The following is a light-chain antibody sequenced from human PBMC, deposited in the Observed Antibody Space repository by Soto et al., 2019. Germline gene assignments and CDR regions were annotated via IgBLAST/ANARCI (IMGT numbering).Light chain of an antibody. Sequence: QSALTQPRSVSGSPGQSVTVSCTGTSSDVGGYNYVTWYQQRPGRAPKLMISDVNKRPSGVPDRFSGSKSGNTASLTISGLQAEDEADYYCCSFAGRVFVFGTGTKVTVL. CDR3: CSFAGRVFV. V-gene: IGLV2-11*01. CDR2: DVN. J-gene: IGLJ1*01. CDR1: SSDVGGYNY.